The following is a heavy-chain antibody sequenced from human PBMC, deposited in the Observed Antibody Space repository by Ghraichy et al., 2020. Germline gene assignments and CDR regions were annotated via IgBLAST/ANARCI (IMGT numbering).Heavy chain of an antibody. D-gene: IGHD3-22*01. V-gene: IGHV3-48*02. CDR3: ARDEYYDSTGFPPEDGMDV. J-gene: IGHJ6*02. CDR2: ISSSSSTI. Sequence: GESLNISCAASGFTFSTYSMNWVRQAPGKGLEWLSYISSSSSTIYYADSVKGRFTISRDNAKKSLYLQMNSLRDEDTAVYYCARDEYYDSTGFPPEDGMDVWGQGTTVTVSS. CDR1: GFTFSTYS.